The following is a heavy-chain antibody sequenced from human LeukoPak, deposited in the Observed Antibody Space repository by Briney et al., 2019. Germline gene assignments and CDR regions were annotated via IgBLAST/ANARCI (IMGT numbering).Heavy chain of an antibody. D-gene: IGHD5-18*01. J-gene: IGHJ6*04. CDR2: IYYSGST. CDR3: ARDKRYRYDDYGMDV. Sequence: PSETLSLTCTVSGGSVSSGSYFWSWIRQPPGKGLEWIGYIYYSGSTNYNPSLKSRVTISVDTSQNQFSLKLSSVTAADTAVYYCARDKRYRYDDYGMDVWGKGTTVTVSS. CDR1: GGSVSSGSYF. V-gene: IGHV4-61*01.